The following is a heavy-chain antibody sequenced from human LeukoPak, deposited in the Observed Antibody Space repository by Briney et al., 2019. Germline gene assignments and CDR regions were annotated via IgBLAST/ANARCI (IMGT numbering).Heavy chain of an antibody. V-gene: IGHV3-23*01. CDR1: GFNFRDHW. J-gene: IGHJ4*02. CDR2: ISDSGGRT. Sequence: GGSLRLSCAASGFNFRDHWMDWVRQAPGKGLEWVSVISDSGGRTYSAASVKGRFTISRDNSKDTLYLQMNSLRAEDTAVYYCARTYCIGSSCPGVFEYWGQGTLVTVSS. D-gene: IGHD2-15*01. CDR3: ARTYCIGSSCPGVFEY.